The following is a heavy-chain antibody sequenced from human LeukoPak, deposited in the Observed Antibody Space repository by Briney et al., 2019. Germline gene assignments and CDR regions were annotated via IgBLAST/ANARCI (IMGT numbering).Heavy chain of an antibody. CDR2: IYHSGST. CDR1: GYSISSGYY. Sequence: SETLSLTCTVSGYSISSGYYWGWIRQPTGKGLEWIGSIYHSGSTYYNPSLKSRVTISVDTSKNQFSLKLSSVTAADTAVYYCASWSAILDYWGQGTLVTVSS. V-gene: IGHV4-38-2*02. CDR3: ASWSAILDY. J-gene: IGHJ4*02. D-gene: IGHD2-21*02.